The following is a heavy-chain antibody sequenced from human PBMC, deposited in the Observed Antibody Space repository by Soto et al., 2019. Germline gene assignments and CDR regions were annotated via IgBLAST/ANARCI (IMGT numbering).Heavy chain of an antibody. J-gene: IGHJ4*02. V-gene: IGHV1-46*01. CDR2: VNPSGGHT. CDR3: ARGEHVVVATAPLDY. D-gene: IGHD2-21*02. CDR1: GDTFSDYY. Sequence: QVQLMQSGAEVKKPGASVKVSCKASGDTFSDYYIHWVRQAPGQGLEWMGTVNPSGGHTTYSQHFHDRVNMTSNTSTSTLPMKLTGLTSEDTAGYYCARGEHVVVATAPLDYWGQGTLVTVSS.